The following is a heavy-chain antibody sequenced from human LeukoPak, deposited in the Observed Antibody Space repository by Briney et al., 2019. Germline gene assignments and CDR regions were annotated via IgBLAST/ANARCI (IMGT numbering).Heavy chain of an antibody. V-gene: IGHV4-59*01. CDR1: GGSISSYY. D-gene: IGHD6-19*01. Sequence: KASETLSLTCTVSGGSISSYYWSWIRQPPGKGLEWIGYIYYSGSTNYNPSLKSRVTISVDTSKNQFSLKLSSVTAADTAVYYCARDSGWPTDYWGQGTLVTVSS. CDR2: IYYSGST. J-gene: IGHJ4*02. CDR3: ARDSGWPTDY.